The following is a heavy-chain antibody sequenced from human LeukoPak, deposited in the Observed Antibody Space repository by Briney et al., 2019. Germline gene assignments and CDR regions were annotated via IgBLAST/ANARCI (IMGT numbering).Heavy chain of an antibody. CDR2: ISGSGGST. V-gene: IGHV3-23*01. D-gene: IGHD6-19*01. CDR3: AKAAEDSYSSGWWGPKDVIY. J-gene: IGHJ4*02. Sequence: PGGALRLSCAASGFTFSSYAMSWVRQAPGKGVEWVSAISGSGGSTYYADSVKGRFTISRDNSKNTLYLQMNSLRAEDTAVYYCAKAAEDSYSSGWWGPKDVIYWGQGTLVTVSS. CDR1: GFTFSSYA.